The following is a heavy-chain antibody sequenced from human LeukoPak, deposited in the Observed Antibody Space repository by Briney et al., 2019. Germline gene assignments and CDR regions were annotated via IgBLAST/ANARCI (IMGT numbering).Heavy chain of an antibody. CDR3: AREGIEREDYDILTGYPYV. CDR2: INPSGGST. CDR1: GYTFTSYY. J-gene: IGHJ4*02. D-gene: IGHD3-9*01. V-gene: IGHV1-46*01. Sequence: GASVKVSCKASGYTFTSYYMHWVRQAPGQGLEWMGIINPSGGSTSCAQKFQGRVTMPRDTSTSTVYMELSSLRSEDTAVYYCAREGIEREDYDILTGYPYVWGQGTLVTVSS.